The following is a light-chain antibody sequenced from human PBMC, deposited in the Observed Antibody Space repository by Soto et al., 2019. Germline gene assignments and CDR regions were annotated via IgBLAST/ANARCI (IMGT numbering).Light chain of an antibody. J-gene: IGLJ3*02. CDR1: SSDVGGYNY. V-gene: IGLV2-14*01. CDR2: EVS. Sequence: QSALTQPASVSGSPGQSITIYCTGTSSDVGGYNYVSWYQQHPGKAPKLMIYEVSNRPSGVSNRFSGSKSGNTASLTISGLQDEDEADYYCSSYTSSSSLVFGGGTKLTVL. CDR3: SSYTSSSSLV.